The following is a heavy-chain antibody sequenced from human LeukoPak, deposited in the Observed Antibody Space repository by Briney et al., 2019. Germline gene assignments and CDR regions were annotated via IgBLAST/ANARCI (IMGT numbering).Heavy chain of an antibody. D-gene: IGHD2-2*01. J-gene: IGHJ4*02. V-gene: IGHV5-51*01. Sequence: GESLKISCKGSGYSFTSYWIGWVRQMPGKGLEWMGIIYPGDSDTRYSPSFQGQVTISADKSIRTAYLQWSSLKASDTAIYYCARGLFVVAPAAGTQEYYFDYWGQGTLVTVSS. CDR3: ARGLFVVAPAAGTQEYYFDY. CDR2: IYPGDSDT. CDR1: GYSFTSYW.